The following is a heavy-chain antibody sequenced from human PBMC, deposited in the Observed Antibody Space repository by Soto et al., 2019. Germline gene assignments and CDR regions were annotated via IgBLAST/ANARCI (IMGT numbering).Heavy chain of an antibody. CDR1: ESTFSNYA. V-gene: IGHV3-23*01. J-gene: IGHJ4*02. D-gene: IGHD3-22*01. CDR2: ISYGGGTT. Sequence: GSLRLSCAASESTFSNYAMSWVRQAPGKGLEWVSAISYGGGTTYYADSVKGRFTISRDNSKNTLYLQMNSLRAEDTAVYYCAKNPGYYYDSTGYHFDYWGQGTLVTVSS. CDR3: AKNPGYYYDSTGYHFDY.